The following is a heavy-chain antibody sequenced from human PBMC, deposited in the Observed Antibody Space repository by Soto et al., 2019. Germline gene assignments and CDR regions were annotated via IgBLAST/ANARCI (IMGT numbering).Heavy chain of an antibody. J-gene: IGHJ5*02. CDR2: IIPMFATT. Sequence: QVQLVQSGAEVQKPESSVKVSCKASGGTFSNSAFGWVRQAPGQGLEWMGGIIPMFATTSYAQKFQGRVTITADESTSTVYRELSSLRSEDTAVYYCARDHNWNDVGNWFDPWGQGTPVTVSS. CDR3: ARDHNWNDVGNWFDP. CDR1: GGTFSNSA. V-gene: IGHV1-69*01. D-gene: IGHD1-1*01.